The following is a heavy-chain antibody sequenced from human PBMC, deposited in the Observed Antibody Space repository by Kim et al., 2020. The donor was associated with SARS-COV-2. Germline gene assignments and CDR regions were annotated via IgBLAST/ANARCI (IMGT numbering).Heavy chain of an antibody. J-gene: IGHJ4*01. CDR3: ARRVRSGLGASPRDFD. Sequence: SESLSLTCTVSGGSISSSSYYWGWIRQPPGKGLEWTGSIFYSGSTYYNPSLKSRATISVDTSKNQFSQKLSSVTAADTAVYYCARRVRSGLGASPRDFD. CDR1: GGSISSSSYY. V-gene: IGHV4-39*01. D-gene: IGHD3-9*01. CDR2: IFYSGST.